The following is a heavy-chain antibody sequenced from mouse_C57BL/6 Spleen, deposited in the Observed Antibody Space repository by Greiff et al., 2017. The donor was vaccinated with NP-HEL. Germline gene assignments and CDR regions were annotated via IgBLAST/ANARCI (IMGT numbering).Heavy chain of an antibody. CDR3: ARDGLSYYAMDY. J-gene: IGHJ4*01. D-gene: IGHD6-5*01. Sequence: EVKLVESGGGLVKPGGSLKLSCAASGFTFSSYAMSWVRQTPEKRLEWVATISDGGSYTYYPDNVKGRFTISRDNAKNNLYLQMSHLKSEDTAMYYCARDGLSYYAMDYGGQGTSVTVSS. V-gene: IGHV5-4*01. CDR1: GFTFSSYA. CDR2: ISDGGSYT.